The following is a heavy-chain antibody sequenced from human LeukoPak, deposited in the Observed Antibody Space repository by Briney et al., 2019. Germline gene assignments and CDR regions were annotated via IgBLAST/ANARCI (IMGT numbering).Heavy chain of an antibody. J-gene: IGHJ3*02. Sequence: GSLRLSCEASGYTFTGYYMHWVRQAPGKGLEWVGIINPSGGSTSYAQKFQGRVTITRDTSTSRVYMELSSVRSEDTDVYYCARDFLRYYYDSSGPRKYDAFDIWCEGTMVVVSS. D-gene: IGHD3-22*01. CDR3: ARDFLRYYYDSSGPRKYDAFDI. CDR2: INPSGGST. CDR1: GYTFTGYY. V-gene: IGHV1-46*01.